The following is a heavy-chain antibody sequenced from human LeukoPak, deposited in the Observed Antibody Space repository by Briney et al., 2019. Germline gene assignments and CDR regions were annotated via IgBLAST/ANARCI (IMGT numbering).Heavy chain of an antibody. CDR3: ARATKWNYAFDI. CDR1: GYTFTSYG. J-gene: IGHJ3*02. D-gene: IGHD1-7*01. CDR2: ISGYNGNT. V-gene: IGHV1-18*01. Sequence: ASVKVSCKASGYTFTSYGITWVRQAPGQGLEWMGWISGYNGNTNYAQNFQGRVTMTTDTPTSTAYMEVRSLRSDDTAVYYCARATKWNYAFDIWSQGTMVTVSS.